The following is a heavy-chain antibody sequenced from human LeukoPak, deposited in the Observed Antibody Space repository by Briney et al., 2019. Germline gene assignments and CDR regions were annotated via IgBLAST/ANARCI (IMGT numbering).Heavy chain of an antibody. CDR2: IYYSGNT. Sequence: SETLSLTCTVSGGSINGYYCSWIRQPPGRGLEWIGYIYYSGNTNYSPSLKSRVTISVDASRNQFSLRLSSVTAADTAVYYCARGWGYFDYWGQGTLVTVSS. V-gene: IGHV4-59*01. J-gene: IGHJ4*02. CDR1: GGSINGYY. CDR3: ARGWGYFDY. D-gene: IGHD6-19*01.